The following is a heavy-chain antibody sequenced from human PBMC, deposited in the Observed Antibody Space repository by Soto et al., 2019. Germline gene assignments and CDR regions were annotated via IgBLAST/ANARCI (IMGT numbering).Heavy chain of an antibody. CDR3: ARVGGINWFDP. J-gene: IGHJ5*02. Sequence: QVQLQESGPGLVKPSQTLSLTCTVSGGSISSGGYYWSWIRQHPGKGLEWIGYIYYSGSTYYNPSIKSRVTISVDTAKNQVSLKLSSVTAADTAVYYCARVGGINWFDPWGQGTLVTVSS. CDR1: GGSISSGGYY. D-gene: IGHD1-20*01. CDR2: IYYSGST. V-gene: IGHV4-31*03.